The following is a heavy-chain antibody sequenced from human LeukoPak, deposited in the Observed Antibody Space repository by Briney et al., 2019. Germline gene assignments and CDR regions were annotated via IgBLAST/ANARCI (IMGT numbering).Heavy chain of an antibody. D-gene: IGHD6-19*01. J-gene: IGHJ4*02. Sequence: SQTLSLTCAISGDSVSSKIVAWNWIRQSPSSGIEWLGRTYYRSKWYYDYAVSMKSRITINPDTSKNQFSLQLNSVTPEDTAVYCCARGAVAEFDYWGQGTLVTVSS. CDR2: TYYRSKWYY. CDR1: GDSVSSKIVA. V-gene: IGHV6-1*01. CDR3: ARGAVAEFDY.